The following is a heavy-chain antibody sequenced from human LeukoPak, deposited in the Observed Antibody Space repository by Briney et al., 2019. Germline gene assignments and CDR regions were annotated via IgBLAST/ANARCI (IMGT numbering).Heavy chain of an antibody. J-gene: IGHJ3*02. CDR1: GLTVSSNC. CDR2: INSDGSST. V-gene: IGHV3-74*01. Sequence: GGSLRLSCAASGLTVSSNCMSWVRQAPGKGLVWVSRINSDGSSTSYADSVRGRFTISRDNAKNTLYLQMNSLRAEDTAVYYCARDPGLVVSDDAFDIWGQGPMVTVSS. D-gene: IGHD3-22*01. CDR3: ARDPGLVVSDDAFDI.